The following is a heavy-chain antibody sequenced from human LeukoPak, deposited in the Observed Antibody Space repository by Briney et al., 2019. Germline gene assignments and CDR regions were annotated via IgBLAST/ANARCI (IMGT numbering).Heavy chain of an antibody. J-gene: IGHJ4*02. Sequence: GGSLRLSCAASGFTFSSYAMSWVRQAPGKGLEWVSAISGSGGSTYYADSVKGRFTISRDNSKNTLYLQMNSLRAEDTAVYYCAKTYTMTHLQGYCFDYWGQGTLVTVSS. CDR2: ISGSGGST. CDR3: AKTYTMTHLQGYCFDY. D-gene: IGHD2-15*01. CDR1: GFTFSSYA. V-gene: IGHV3-23*01.